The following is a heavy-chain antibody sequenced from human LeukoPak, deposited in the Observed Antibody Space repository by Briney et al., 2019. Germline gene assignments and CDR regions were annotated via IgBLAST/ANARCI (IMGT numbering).Heavy chain of an antibody. Sequence: SETLSLTCAVSGGSISSSNWWSWVRQPPGKGLEWIGEIYHSGSTNYNPSLKSRVTISVDKSKNQFSLKLSSVTAADTAVYYCAREDCGGDCSTRLFDYWGQGTLVTVSS. CDR3: AREDCGGDCSTRLFDY. V-gene: IGHV4-4*02. CDR2: IYHSGST. D-gene: IGHD2-21*02. J-gene: IGHJ4*02. CDR1: GGSISSSNW.